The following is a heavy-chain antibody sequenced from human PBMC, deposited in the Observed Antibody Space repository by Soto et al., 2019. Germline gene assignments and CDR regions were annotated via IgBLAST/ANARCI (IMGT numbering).Heavy chain of an antibody. Sequence: PSETLSLTCTVSGGSISSYYWSWIRQPPGKGLEWIGYIYHSGSTYYNPSLKSRVTISVDRSKNQFSLKLSSVTAADTAVYYCARESDSSWGTFDIWGQGTMVTVSS. CDR1: GGSISSYY. J-gene: IGHJ3*02. CDR2: IYHSGST. D-gene: IGHD3-22*01. V-gene: IGHV4-59*12. CDR3: ARESDSSWGTFDI.